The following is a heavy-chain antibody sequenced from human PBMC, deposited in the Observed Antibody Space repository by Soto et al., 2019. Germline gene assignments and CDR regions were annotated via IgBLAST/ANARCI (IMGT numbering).Heavy chain of an antibody. CDR3: ASGIAVAGSMGWDY. J-gene: IGHJ4*02. V-gene: IGHV3-21*01. Sequence: EVQLVESGGGLVKPGGSLRLSCGGSGFTFSDYSMNWVRRARGKGLEWVSSISSTSHYTYYADSVKARFTISRDNAKNLVYLQMNTLSAEDTAVYYCASGIAVAGSMGWDYWGQGTLVTVSS. CDR1: GFTFSDYS. CDR2: ISSTSHYT. D-gene: IGHD6-19*01.